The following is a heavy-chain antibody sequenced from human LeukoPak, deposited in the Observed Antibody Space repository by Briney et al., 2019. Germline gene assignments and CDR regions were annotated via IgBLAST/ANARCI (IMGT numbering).Heavy chain of an antibody. CDR2: INPNSGGT. CDR3: ARDERYDSSGYPFDY. CDR1: GYTFTGYF. Sequence: ASVKVSCKASGYTFTGYFMHWVRQAPGRGLEWMGWINPNSGGTNYAQNFQGRVTMTRDTSISTAYMELSRLRSDDTAVYYCARDERYDSSGYPFDYWGQGTLVTVSS. V-gene: IGHV1-2*02. J-gene: IGHJ4*02. D-gene: IGHD3-22*01.